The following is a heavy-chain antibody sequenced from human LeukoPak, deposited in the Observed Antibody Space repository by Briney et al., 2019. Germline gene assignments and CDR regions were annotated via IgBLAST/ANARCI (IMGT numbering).Heavy chain of an antibody. V-gene: IGHV3-48*03. J-gene: IGHJ6*04. CDR1: GFTFSSYE. CDR2: ISSSGSTI. CDR3: AELGITVIGGV. D-gene: IGHD3-10*02. Sequence: GRSLRLSCAASGFTFSSYEMNWVRQAPGKGLEWVSYISSSGSTIYYADSVKGRFTISRDNAKNSLYLQMNSLRAEDTAVYYCAELGITVIGGVWGKGTTVTISS.